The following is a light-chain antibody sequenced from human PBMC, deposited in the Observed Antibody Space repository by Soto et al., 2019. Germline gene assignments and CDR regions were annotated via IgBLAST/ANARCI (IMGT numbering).Light chain of an antibody. CDR1: QSVSSSS. CDR3: LQYGSSAWT. CDR2: DAS. Sequence: EIVLTQSPGTLSLSPGERATLSCRASQSVSSSSLAWYQQKPGQAPRLLLYDASSRATGIPDRFSGSGSGTDFTLTISRLEPEDFAVYYCLQYGSSAWTFGQGTKVEIK. V-gene: IGKV3-20*01. J-gene: IGKJ1*01.